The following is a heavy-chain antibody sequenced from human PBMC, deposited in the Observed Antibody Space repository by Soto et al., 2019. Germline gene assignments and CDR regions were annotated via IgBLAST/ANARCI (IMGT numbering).Heavy chain of an antibody. J-gene: IGHJ4*02. CDR3: ARDPADPDSSGYYTYYFDY. Sequence: GASVKVSCKASGYTFTSYYMHWVRQAPGQGLEWMGIINPSGGSTSYAQKFQGRVTMTRDTSTSTVYMELNSLRAEDTAVYYCARDPADPDSSGYYTYYFDYWGQGTLVTVSS. V-gene: IGHV1-46*01. D-gene: IGHD3-22*01. CDR2: INPSGGST. CDR1: GYTFTSYY.